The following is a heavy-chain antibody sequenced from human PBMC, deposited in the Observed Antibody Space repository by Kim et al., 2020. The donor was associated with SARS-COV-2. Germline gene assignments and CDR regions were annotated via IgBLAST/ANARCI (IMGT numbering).Heavy chain of an antibody. CDR2: IKTKTDGGRT. J-gene: IGHJ4*02. Sequence: GGSLRLSCAASGFTFSNAWMSWVRQAPGKGLEWVGRIKTKTDGGRTDYAAPVKGRFIISRDDSKNTLYLEMNSLKTEDTAVYYCATETPKYEHWGQGTLVTVSS. CDR1: GFTFSNAW. CDR3: ATETPKYEH. V-gene: IGHV3-15*01. D-gene: IGHD2-8*01.